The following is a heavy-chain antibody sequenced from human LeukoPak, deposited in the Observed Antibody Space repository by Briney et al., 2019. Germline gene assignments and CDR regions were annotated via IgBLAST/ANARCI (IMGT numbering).Heavy chain of an antibody. Sequence: PGGSLRLSCAASGFTFSSYEMNWVRQAPGKGLEWVSYISSSDSTIYYADSVKGRFTISRDNAKNSLYLQMNSLRAEDTAVYYCARDRSVDYVWGSYPLDYWGQGTLVTVSS. CDR1: GFTFSSYE. D-gene: IGHD3-16*02. CDR2: ISSSDSTI. CDR3: ARDRSVDYVWGSYPLDY. V-gene: IGHV3-48*03. J-gene: IGHJ4*02.